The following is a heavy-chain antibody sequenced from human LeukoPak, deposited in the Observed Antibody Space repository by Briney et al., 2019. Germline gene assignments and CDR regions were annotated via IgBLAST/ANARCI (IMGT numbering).Heavy chain of an antibody. CDR2: ISAYNGNT. Sequence: GASVKVSCKASGYTFTSYGISWVRQAPGQGLEWMGWISAYNGNTNYAQKLQGRVTMTTDTSTSTAYMELRSLRFDDTAVYYCARDRELLQGTTVTTPDAFDIWGQGTMVTVSS. D-gene: IGHD4-17*01. J-gene: IGHJ3*02. CDR3: ARDRELLQGTTVTTPDAFDI. V-gene: IGHV1-18*01. CDR1: GYTFTSYG.